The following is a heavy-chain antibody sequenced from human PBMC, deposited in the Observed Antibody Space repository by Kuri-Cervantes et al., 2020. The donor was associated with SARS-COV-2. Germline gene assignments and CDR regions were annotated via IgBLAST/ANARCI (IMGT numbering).Heavy chain of an antibody. CDR3: SKRAYGEQGDNYYMDV. CDR1: GYNVTTYR. V-gene: IGHV5-51*01. CDR2: IYPGDSDI. Sequence: GSSLKISYQGCGYNVTTYRISWVRQTPGKVLERMGIIYPGDSDIRYSPSLQDQDTISADKSISTAFLQWSSLQASDTAMYYFSKRAYGEQGDNYYMDVWGKGTTVTVSS. D-gene: IGHD4-17*01. J-gene: IGHJ6*03.